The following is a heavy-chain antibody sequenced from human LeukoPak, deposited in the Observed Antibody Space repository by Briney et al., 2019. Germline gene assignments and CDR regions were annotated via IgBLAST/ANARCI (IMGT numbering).Heavy chain of an antibody. J-gene: IGHJ2*01. D-gene: IGHD7-27*01. V-gene: IGHV3-23*01. Sequence: PGGSLRLSCEASGFPFGTYGMTWVRQAPGKGLEWVSGITGSSTWTYYADSVRGRLTISRDNSKNTLHLQMDNLTADDTAIYYCARELVSLGTGYFDLWGRGALVTVSS. CDR3: ARELVSLGTGYFDL. CDR2: ITGSSTWT. CDR1: GFPFGTYG.